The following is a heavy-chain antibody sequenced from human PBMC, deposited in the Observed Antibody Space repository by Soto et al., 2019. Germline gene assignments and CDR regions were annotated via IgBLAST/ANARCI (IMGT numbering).Heavy chain of an antibody. J-gene: IGHJ6*02. Sequence: ASVKVSCKASGYTFTSYGISWVRQAPGQGLEWMGWISAYNGNTNYAQKLQGRVTMTTDTSTGTAYMELRSLRSDDTDVYYCARVYPYYYYGMDVWGQGTTVTVSS. V-gene: IGHV1-18*01. CDR1: GYTFTSYG. CDR3: ARVYPYYYYGMDV. CDR2: ISAYNGNT.